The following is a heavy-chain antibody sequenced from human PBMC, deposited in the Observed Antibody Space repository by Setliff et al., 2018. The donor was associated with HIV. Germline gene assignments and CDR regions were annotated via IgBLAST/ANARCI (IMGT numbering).Heavy chain of an antibody. D-gene: IGHD3-22*01. CDR1: GYTYTDSR. CDR2: IDSFKGNT. Sequence: AASVKVSCKTSGYTYTDSRITWVRQAPGQGLEWMGWIDSFKGNTKYAQKFQGRVTMITDTSTNTAYMELKSLRSDDTAVYYCARYRDSSDPGFYYMDVWGKGTTVTVSS. J-gene: IGHJ6*03. V-gene: IGHV1-18*01. CDR3: ARYRDSSDPGFYYMDV.